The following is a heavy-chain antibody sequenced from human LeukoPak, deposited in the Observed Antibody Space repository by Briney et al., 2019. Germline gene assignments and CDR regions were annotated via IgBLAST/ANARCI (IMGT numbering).Heavy chain of an antibody. J-gene: IGHJ4*02. Sequence: GGSLRLSCAASGFTFTSYWMSWVRQAPGKGLEWVANIKQDGSEKYYVDSVKGRFTISRDNAKNSLYLQMNSLRAEDTAVYYCARDAPLPAFDYWGQGTLVTVSS. V-gene: IGHV3-7*01. CDR2: IKQDGSEK. CDR1: GFTFTSYW. CDR3: ARDAPLPAFDY.